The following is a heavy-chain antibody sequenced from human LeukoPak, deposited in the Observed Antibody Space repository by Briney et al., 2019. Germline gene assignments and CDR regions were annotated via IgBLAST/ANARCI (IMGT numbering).Heavy chain of an antibody. D-gene: IGHD3-9*01. CDR2: MFHGGNT. J-gene: IGHJ3*02. Sequence: SETLSLTCTVSGVSINSENYYWGWVRQPPGKGLEWIGSMFHGGNTHYNPSLKSRVTMSTDTSKNEFSLKVTSVTAADTAVYFCVRDRNFDFDVLAGYDKRGSFDIWGQGTVVTVSS. CDR1: GVSINSENYY. CDR3: VRDRNFDFDVLAGYDKRGSFDI. V-gene: IGHV4-39*07.